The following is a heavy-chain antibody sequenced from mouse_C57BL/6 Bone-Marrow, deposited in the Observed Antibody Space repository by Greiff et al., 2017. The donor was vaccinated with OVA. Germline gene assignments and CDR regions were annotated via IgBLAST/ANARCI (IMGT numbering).Heavy chain of an antibody. CDR3: ERQGSYYGSSLYAMDY. D-gene: IGHD1-1*01. V-gene: IGHV5-15*01. CDR1: GFTFSDYG. Sequence: DVMLVESGGGLVQPGGSLKLSCAASGFTFSDYGMAWVRQAPRQGPEWVAFISNLAYSIYYADTVTGRFTISRENAKNTLYLEMSSLRSEDTAMYYCERQGSYYGSSLYAMDYWGQGTSVTVSS. CDR2: ISNLAYSI. J-gene: IGHJ4*01.